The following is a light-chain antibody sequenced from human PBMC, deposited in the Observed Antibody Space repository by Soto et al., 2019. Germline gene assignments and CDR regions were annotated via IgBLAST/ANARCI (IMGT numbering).Light chain of an antibody. V-gene: IGLV2-8*01. CDR2: EVT. Sequence: QSVLTQPASVSGSPGQSITISCTGTSSDVGGYNYVSWYQQRPGKAPKLMIYEVTKRPSGVPDRFSGSKSGNTASLTVSGLQAEDEADYYCSSYAGSRYVFGTGTKVTVL. CDR3: SSYAGSRYV. J-gene: IGLJ1*01. CDR1: SSDVGGYNY.